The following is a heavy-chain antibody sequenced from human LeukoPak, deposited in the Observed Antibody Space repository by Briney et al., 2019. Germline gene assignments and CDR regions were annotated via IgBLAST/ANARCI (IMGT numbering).Heavy chain of an antibody. D-gene: IGHD6-13*01. V-gene: IGHV3-23*01. Sequence: GGTLRLSCAASGFTFSSYGMSWVRQAPEKGLEWVSGISGSGGSTYYADSVKGRFTISRDNFKDTLYLQMNSLRAEDTAVYYCVKDSDELIAAVYNWFDPWGQGTQVTVSS. J-gene: IGHJ5*02. CDR1: GFTFSSYG. CDR2: ISGSGGST. CDR3: VKDSDELIAAVYNWFDP.